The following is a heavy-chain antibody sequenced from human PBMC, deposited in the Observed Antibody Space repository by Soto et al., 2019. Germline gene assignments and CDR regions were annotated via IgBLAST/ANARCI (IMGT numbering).Heavy chain of an antibody. V-gene: IGHV4-34*01. CDR3: ARDTYYDFWSGYYGPYYYYGMDV. CDR1: GGSFSGYY. D-gene: IGHD3-3*01. CDR2: INHSGST. J-gene: IGHJ6*02. Sequence: QVQLQQWGAGLLKPSETLSLTCAVYGGSFSGYYWSWIRQPPGKGLEWIGEINHSGSTNYNPSLKRRVTISVDTSKNQFSLKLSSVTAADTAVYYCARDTYYDFWSGYYGPYYYYGMDVWGQGTTVTVSS.